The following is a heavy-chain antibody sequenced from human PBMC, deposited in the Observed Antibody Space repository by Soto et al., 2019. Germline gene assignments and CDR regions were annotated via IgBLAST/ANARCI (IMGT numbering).Heavy chain of an antibody. CDR3: ASVYCSSTSCYSFDD. J-gene: IGHJ4*02. D-gene: IGHD2-2*01. V-gene: IGHV1-46*03. CDR1: GYTFTSYY. Sequence: ASVKVSCKASGYTFTSYYMHWVRQAPGQGLEWMGIINPSGGSTSYAQKFQGRVTMTRDTSTSTVYMELSSLRSEDTAVYYCASVYCSSTSCYSFDDWGQGTLVTVFS. CDR2: INPSGGST.